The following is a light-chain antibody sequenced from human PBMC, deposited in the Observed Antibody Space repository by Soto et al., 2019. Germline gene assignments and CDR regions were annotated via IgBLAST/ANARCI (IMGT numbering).Light chain of an antibody. CDR1: IGPVTSAYY. V-gene: IGLV7-43*01. CDR3: LLYYGGAVV. Sequence: QAVVTQEPSLTVSPGGTVTLTCASSIGPVTSAYYANWFQQKPGQAPRPLIYGTSNKHSWTPARFSGSLLGGKVVLTLSGVQPDDEAEYYCLLYYGGAVVFGGGTKLTVL. J-gene: IGLJ2*01. CDR2: GTS.